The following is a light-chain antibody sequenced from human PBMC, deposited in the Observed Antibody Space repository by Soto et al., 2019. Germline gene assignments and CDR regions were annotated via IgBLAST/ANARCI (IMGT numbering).Light chain of an antibody. CDR2: SAS. CDR1: QSVSSK. V-gene: IGKV3-15*01. Sequence: EIVMTQSPATLSLSPGQRATLSCRASQSVSSKLAWYQQRPGQAPRLLIYSASTRATGIPARFSGSGSGTGFTLTISRLEPEDFAVYYCQQYGGSPWTFGQGTRLEIK. CDR3: QQYGGSPWT. J-gene: IGKJ5*01.